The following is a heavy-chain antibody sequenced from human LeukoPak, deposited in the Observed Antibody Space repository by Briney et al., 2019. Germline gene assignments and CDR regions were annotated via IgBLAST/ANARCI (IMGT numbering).Heavy chain of an antibody. CDR1: GGSISSGSYY. CDR2: IYTSGST. D-gene: IGHD1-14*01. J-gene: IGHJ2*01. V-gene: IGHV4-61*02. Sequence: SETLSLTCTVSGGSISSGSYYWSWIRQPAGKGLEWIGRIYTSGSTNYNPPLKSRVTISVDTSKNQFSLKLSSVTAADTAVYYCARDSGQYWYFDLWGRGTLVTVSS. CDR3: ARDSGQYWYFDL.